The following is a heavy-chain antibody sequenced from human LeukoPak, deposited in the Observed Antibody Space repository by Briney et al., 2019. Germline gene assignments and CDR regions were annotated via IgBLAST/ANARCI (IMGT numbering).Heavy chain of an antibody. V-gene: IGHV4-34*01. CDR2: INHSGST. Sequence: SETLSLTCAVYGGSFSGYYWSWIRQPPGKGLEWIGEINHSGSTNYNPSLKSRVTISVATSKNQFTLKLSSVTAADTAVYYFARWAKLLKYNWFDPWGQRTLVTVSS. D-gene: IGHD4-23*01. J-gene: IGHJ5*02. CDR3: ARWAKLLKYNWFDP. CDR1: GGSFSGYY.